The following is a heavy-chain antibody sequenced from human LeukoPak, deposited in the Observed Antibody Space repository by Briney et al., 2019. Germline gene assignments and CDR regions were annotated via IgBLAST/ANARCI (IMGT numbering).Heavy chain of an antibody. CDR1: GFTFSTYT. CDR2: IGSSGGGI. CDR3: ARDGDYYDSSGYYSDY. Sequence: GGSLRLSCAAAGFTFSTYTMYWVRHRPGKGLEGVSIIGSSGGGIHYADSVKGRFTISRDNSKNTLYLQMNSLRAEDTAVYYCARDGDYYDSSGYYSDYWGQGTLVTVSS. J-gene: IGHJ4*02. V-gene: IGHV3-23*01. D-gene: IGHD3-22*01.